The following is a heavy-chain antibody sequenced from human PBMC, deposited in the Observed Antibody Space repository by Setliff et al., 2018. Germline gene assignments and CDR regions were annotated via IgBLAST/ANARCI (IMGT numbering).Heavy chain of an antibody. Sequence: GGSLRLSCAASGFNFDDFAMHWVRLPPGQGLQWVSLISRDGVTTYYADSVRGRFTISRDSGTNSLSLQMNRLRAEDTAVYSCARDGKQYYYDSTGYYRNWFDPWGQGTLVTVSS. J-gene: IGHJ5*02. CDR2: ISRDGVTT. CDR3: ARDGKQYYYDSTGYYRNWFDP. V-gene: IGHV3-43D*03. D-gene: IGHD3-22*01. CDR1: GFNFDDFA.